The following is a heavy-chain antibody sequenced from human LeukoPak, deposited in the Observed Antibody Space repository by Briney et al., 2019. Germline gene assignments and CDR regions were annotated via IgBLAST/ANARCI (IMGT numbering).Heavy chain of an antibody. CDR3: ARGFNYYYYYMDV. CDR1: GYTFTIYG. Sequence: ASVQVSCKASGYTFTIYGISWVRPAPGQGLEWMGWMNPNSGNTGYAQNFQGRVTMTRNTSISTAYMELSSLRSEDTAVYYCARGFNYYYYYMDVWGKGTTVTVSS. J-gene: IGHJ6*03. V-gene: IGHV1-8*02. CDR2: MNPNSGNT.